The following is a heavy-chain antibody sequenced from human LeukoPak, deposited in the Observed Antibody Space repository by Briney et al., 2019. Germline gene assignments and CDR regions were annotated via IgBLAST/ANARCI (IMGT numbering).Heavy chain of an antibody. V-gene: IGHV1-69*13. D-gene: IGHD6-19*01. CDR1: GGTFSSYA. CDR2: IIPIFGTA. Sequence: ASVKVSCKASGGTFSSYAISWVRQAPGQGLEWMGGIIPIFGTANYAQKFQGRVTITADESTSTAYMELNSLRAEDTAVYYCARDSRGVDQWLVPRNDNWGQGTLVTVSS. CDR3: ARDSRGVDQWLVPRNDN. J-gene: IGHJ4*02.